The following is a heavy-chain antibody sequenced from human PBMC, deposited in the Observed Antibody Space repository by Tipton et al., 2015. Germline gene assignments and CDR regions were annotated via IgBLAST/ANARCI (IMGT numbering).Heavy chain of an antibody. J-gene: IGHJ5*02. CDR3: ARDFYYYDSTGYTQGSLDP. CDR2: IYGSGSP. Sequence: GLVKPAETLSLTCTVSDGYLNNFYWTWIRQSAAKGLEWIGRIYGSGSPDYNPSLGSRVTMSTDTSKSHFFLTLTSVTAADTAVYYCARDFYYYDSTGYTQGSLDPWGQGILVIVSS. V-gene: IGHV4-4*07. CDR1: DGYLNNFY. D-gene: IGHD3-22*01.